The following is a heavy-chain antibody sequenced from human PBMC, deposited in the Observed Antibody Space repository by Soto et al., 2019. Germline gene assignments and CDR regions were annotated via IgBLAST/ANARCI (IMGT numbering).Heavy chain of an antibody. J-gene: IGHJ6*02. V-gene: IGHV1-69*01. CDR2: IIPIFGKV. D-gene: IGHD6-13*01. CDR3: ARVGSAAASAGLGYYNYPMDV. CDR1: GGTFNSYA. Sequence: QVQLAQSGAEVKKPGSSVKVSCKASGGTFNSYALSWVRQASGQGLEWMGGIIPIFGKVNFAQNFQGRVTITADESTSTAYMELSSLGSEDTAVYYCARVGSAAASAGLGYYNYPMDVWGQGTTVIVSS.